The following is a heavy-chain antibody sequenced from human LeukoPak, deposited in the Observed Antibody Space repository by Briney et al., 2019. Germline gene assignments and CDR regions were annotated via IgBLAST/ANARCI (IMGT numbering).Heavy chain of an antibody. CDR3: AKDPQYSETSGH. J-gene: IGHJ4*02. CDR1: GFTLTTYA. D-gene: IGHD6-19*01. Sequence: GGSLRLSCAVSGFTLTTYAMSWVRQAPGKGLEWVSAISRSGGTYYAASVKGRFTMSRDTSKNTLFLQMNNLRDEDTAIYYCAKDPQYSETSGHWGQGTLVTVSS. CDR2: ISRSGGT. V-gene: IGHV3-23*01.